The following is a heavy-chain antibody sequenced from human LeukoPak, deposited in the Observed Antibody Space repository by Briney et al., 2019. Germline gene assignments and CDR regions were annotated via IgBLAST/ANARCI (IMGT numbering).Heavy chain of an antibody. CDR3: ARGQYDYGDPLYYYYYGMDV. V-gene: IGHV3-74*01. CDR1: GFTFSSYW. J-gene: IGHJ6*02. Sequence: GGSLRLSCAASGFTFSSYWMHWVRQALGKGLVWVSRINSDGSSTSYADSVKGRFTISRDNAKNTLYLQMNSLRAEDTAVYYCARGQYDYGDPLYYYYYGMDVWGQGTTVTVSS. D-gene: IGHD4-17*01. CDR2: INSDGSST.